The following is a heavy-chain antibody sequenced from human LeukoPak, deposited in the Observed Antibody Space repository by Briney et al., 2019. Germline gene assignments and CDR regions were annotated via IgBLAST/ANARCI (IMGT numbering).Heavy chain of an antibody. D-gene: IGHD3-22*01. Sequence: GESLRLSCAASGFTFDVSAMNWVRQAPGKGLEWVSASGNAGDTYYAHSVKGRFTISRDNSKKMLFLQMTSLRAEDTAVYYCAKKTPGNYHYDYWGQGTLVTVSP. V-gene: IGHV3-23*01. CDR1: GFTFDVSA. CDR3: AKKTPGNYHYDY. CDR2: SGNAGDT. J-gene: IGHJ4*02.